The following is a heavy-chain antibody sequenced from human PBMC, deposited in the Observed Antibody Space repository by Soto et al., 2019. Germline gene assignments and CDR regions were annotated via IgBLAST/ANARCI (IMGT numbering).Heavy chain of an antibody. CDR1: GFSFITSS. Sequence: GGSLRLSCAASGFSFITSSMAWVLQPPGKGLEWVSAISPSASDTLYADSVKGRFTISRDNSQNTLFLQMTSLRADDTAVYYCAKGGYTFAYEWGQGALVTXSS. V-gene: IGHV3-23*01. D-gene: IGHD5-18*01. CDR2: ISPSASDT. J-gene: IGHJ4*02. CDR3: AKGGYTFAYE.